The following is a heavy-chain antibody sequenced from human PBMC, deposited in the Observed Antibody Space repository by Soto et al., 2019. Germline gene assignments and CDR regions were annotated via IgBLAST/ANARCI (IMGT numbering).Heavy chain of an antibody. CDR1: GGSISSSSYY. J-gene: IGHJ4*02. CDR3: ARLEGLATISYYFDF. CDR2: IYYSGIT. V-gene: IGHV4-39*01. D-gene: IGHD3-9*01. Sequence: SETLSLTCTVSGGSISSSSYYWGWIRQPPGKGLEWIGSIYYSGITYYNPSLKSRVTISLDKSKNQFSLKLNSVTAADTAVYFCARLEGLATISYYFDFWGQGALVTVSS.